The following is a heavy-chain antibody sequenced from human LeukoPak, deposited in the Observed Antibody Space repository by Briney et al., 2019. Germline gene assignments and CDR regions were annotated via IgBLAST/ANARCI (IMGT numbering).Heavy chain of an antibody. V-gene: IGHV3-53*01. CDR2: IYTGGST. CDR3: ARDIWHSSGY. CDR1: GFTVSNNY. J-gene: IGHJ4*02. D-gene: IGHD6-19*01. Sequence: GVSLRLSCAASGFTVSNNYMSWVRQAPGKGLEWVSVIYTGGSTYYADSVRGRFTISRDTSKNAVYLQMNSLRAEDTAVYYCARDIWHSSGYWGQGTLVTVSS.